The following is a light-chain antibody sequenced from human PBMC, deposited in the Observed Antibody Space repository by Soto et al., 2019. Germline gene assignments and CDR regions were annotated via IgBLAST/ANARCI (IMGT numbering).Light chain of an antibody. CDR3: CSYAGRNREV. CDR1: SRDVGGYNY. Sequence: QSALTQPPSASGSPGQSVTISCTGTSRDVGGYNYVSWYQQYPGKAPKLMIYEVSKRPSGVPDRFSGSKSGNTASLTVSGLQAEDEADYYCCSYAGRNREVFGTGTKLTVL. V-gene: IGLV2-8*01. CDR2: EVS. J-gene: IGLJ1*01.